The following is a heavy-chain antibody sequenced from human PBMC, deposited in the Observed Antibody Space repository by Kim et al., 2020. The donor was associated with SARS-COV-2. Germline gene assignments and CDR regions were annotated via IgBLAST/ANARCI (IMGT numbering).Heavy chain of an antibody. D-gene: IGHD2-21*01. Sequence: GGSLRLSCAASGLTFTNYWMHWVRQAPGKGLVWVSRINEDASRIDYAESVKGRFTISRDDAKNTLYLQMNSLRDEDTAIYYCVKDFGGASDYWGQGMLVTVSS. CDR2: INEDASRI. J-gene: IGHJ4*02. CDR1: GLTFTNYW. V-gene: IGHV3-74*01. CDR3: VKDFGGASDY.